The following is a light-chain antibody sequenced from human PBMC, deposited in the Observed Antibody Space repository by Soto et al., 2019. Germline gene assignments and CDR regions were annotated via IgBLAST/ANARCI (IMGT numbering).Light chain of an antibody. J-gene: IGLJ2*01. V-gene: IGLV2-23*01. Sequence: QSALTQPASVSGSPGQSITISCAGTSNDIGGYNLVSWYQQHPGKAPKLIIFEANKRPSGVPDRFSGSKSGNTASLTISGLQAEDEADYYCCSYAGSFVVFGGGTKLTVL. CDR3: CSYAGSFVV. CDR2: EAN. CDR1: SNDIGGYNL.